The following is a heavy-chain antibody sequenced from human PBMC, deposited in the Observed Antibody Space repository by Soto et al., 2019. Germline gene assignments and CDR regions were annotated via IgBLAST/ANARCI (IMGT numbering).Heavy chain of an antibody. J-gene: IGHJ5*02. D-gene: IGHD4-17*01. Sequence: PSETLSLTCTVSGGSISSYYWSWIRQPAGKGLEWIGRIYTSGSTNYNPSLKSRVTMSVDTSKNQFSLKLSSVTAADTAVYYCARDYVDYGDYLNWFDPWGQGTLVTVS. CDR1: GGSISSYY. V-gene: IGHV4-4*07. CDR2: IYTSGST. CDR3: ARDYVDYGDYLNWFDP.